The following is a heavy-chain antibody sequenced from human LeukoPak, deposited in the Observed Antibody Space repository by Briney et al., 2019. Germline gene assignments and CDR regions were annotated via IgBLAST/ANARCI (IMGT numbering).Heavy chain of an antibody. V-gene: IGHV1-69*13. CDR1: GGTFSSYA. Sequence: LVKVSCKASGGTFSSYAISWVRQAPGQGLEWMGGIIPIFGTANYAQKFQGRVAITADESTSTAYMELSSLRSEDTAVYYCARAESSGWYDLLDYYYYYGMDVWGQGTTVTVSS. D-gene: IGHD6-19*01. J-gene: IGHJ6*02. CDR2: IIPIFGTA. CDR3: ARAESSGWYDLLDYYYYYGMDV.